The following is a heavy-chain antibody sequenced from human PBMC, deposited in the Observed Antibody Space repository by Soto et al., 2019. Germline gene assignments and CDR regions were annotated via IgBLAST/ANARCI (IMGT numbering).Heavy chain of an antibody. CDR3: AREVRRPDYSYGMDV. Sequence: QVQLQESGPGLVKPSETLSLTCTVSGGSISSYYWSWIRQPPGKGLEWIGYIYYSGSTNYNPSLKSRVTISVDTSKNQFSLKLSSVTAADTAVYYCAREVRRPDYSYGMDVWGQGTTVTVSS. CDR2: IYYSGST. CDR1: GGSISSYY. J-gene: IGHJ6*02. D-gene: IGHD1-1*01. V-gene: IGHV4-59*01.